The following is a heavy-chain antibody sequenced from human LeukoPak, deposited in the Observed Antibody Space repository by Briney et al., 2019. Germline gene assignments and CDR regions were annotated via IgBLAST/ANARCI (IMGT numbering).Heavy chain of an antibody. V-gene: IGHV4-4*07. CDR2: IYTSGST. D-gene: IGHD3-16*02. J-gene: IGHJ4*02. Sequence: SETLSLTCTVSGGSISSYYWSWIRQPAGKGLEWIGRIYTSGSTNYNPSLKSRVTMSVDTSKNQFSLKLSSVTAADTAVYYCARDGAYDYVWGSYRPPGPVDYWGQGTLVTVSS. CDR3: ARDGAYDYVWGSYRPPGPVDY. CDR1: GGSISSYY.